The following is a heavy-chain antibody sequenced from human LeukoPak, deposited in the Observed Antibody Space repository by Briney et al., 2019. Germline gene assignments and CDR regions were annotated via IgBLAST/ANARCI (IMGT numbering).Heavy chain of an antibody. V-gene: IGHV3-48*04. CDR2: IRSSSSTI. Sequence: GGSLRLSCAASGFTFSSYSLNWVRQAPGKGLEWVSYIRSSSSTIYYADSVKGRFTISRDNAKISLYLQMNSLRAEDTAVYYCARDPPQRVVPAAMSKKVSFDYWGQGTLVTVSS. D-gene: IGHD2-2*01. J-gene: IGHJ4*02. CDR3: ARDPPQRVVPAAMSKKVSFDY. CDR1: GFTFSSYS.